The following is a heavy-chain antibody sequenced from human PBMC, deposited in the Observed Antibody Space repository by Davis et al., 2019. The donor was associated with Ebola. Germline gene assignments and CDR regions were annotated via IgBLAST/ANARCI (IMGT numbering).Heavy chain of an antibody. J-gene: IGHJ3*02. V-gene: IGHV1-69*04. CDR1: GYTFTSYG. CDR3: ARGLWQWLANDAFDI. CDR2: IIPILGIA. Sequence: SVKVSCKASGYTFTSYGISWVRQAPGQGLEWMGRIIPILGIANYAQKFQGRVTITRDTSTSTVYMELSSLRSEDTAVYYCARGLWQWLANDAFDIWGQGTMVTVSS. D-gene: IGHD6-19*01.